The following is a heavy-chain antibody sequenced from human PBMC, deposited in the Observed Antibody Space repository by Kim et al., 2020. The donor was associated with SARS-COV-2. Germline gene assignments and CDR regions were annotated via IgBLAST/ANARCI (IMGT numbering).Heavy chain of an antibody. J-gene: IGHJ4*02. CDR3: ASGGYSGYDYLGFDY. Sequence: SVKVSCKASGGTFSSYAISWVRQAPGQGLEWMGGIIPIFGTANYAQKFQGRVTITADESTSTAYMELSSLKSEDTAVYYCASGGYSGYDYLGFDYWGQGTLVTISS. D-gene: IGHD5-12*01. CDR2: IIPIFGTA. CDR1: GGTFSSYA. V-gene: IGHV1-69*13.